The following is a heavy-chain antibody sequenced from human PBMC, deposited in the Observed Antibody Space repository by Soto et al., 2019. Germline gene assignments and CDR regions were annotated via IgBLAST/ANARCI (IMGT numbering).Heavy chain of an antibody. CDR1: GGTFSSYA. V-gene: IGHV1-69*12. CDR2: IIPIFGTA. J-gene: IGHJ4*02. CDR3: ASPVASYGSANFDS. D-gene: IGHD5-18*01. Sequence: QVQLVQSGAEVKKPGSSVKVSCKASGGTFSSYAISWVRQAPGQGLEWMGGIIPIFGTANYAQKFQGRVTLTADESPSTAYMELSSPSSEATAVDYCASPVASYGSANFDSWGQGTLVTVSS.